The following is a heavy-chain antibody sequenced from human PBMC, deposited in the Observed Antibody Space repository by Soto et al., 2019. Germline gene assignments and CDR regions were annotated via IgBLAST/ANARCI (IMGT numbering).Heavy chain of an antibody. CDR3: AKGRGGSGSLTPRVDF. D-gene: IGHD3-10*01. Sequence: VQLLESGGGLVQPGGSLRLSCAASGFTFNNYAMTWVRQAPGKGLEWVSAISGGGDTTSYADSVKGRFTVSRDGSTNTLYLQMSSLRAEVTALYYCAKGRGGSGSLTPRVDFWGQGTLVTVSS. V-gene: IGHV3-23*01. CDR2: ISGGGDTT. J-gene: IGHJ4*02. CDR1: GFTFNNYA.